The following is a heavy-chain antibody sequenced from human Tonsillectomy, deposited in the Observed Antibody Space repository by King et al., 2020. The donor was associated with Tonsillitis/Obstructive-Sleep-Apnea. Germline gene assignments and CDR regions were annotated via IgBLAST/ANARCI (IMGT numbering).Heavy chain of an antibody. CDR3: ARVFSSGSCYSNI. Sequence: RGEWGGGLGQTGGSLRLSGAASGFTFSSYSMNWVRQAPGKGLEWVSYISGSSRTIYYGDSVKGRFTISRDNAKNSLYLQMNSLRDEDTAVYYCARVFSSGSCYSNIWGQGTLVTVSS. D-gene: IGHD2-15*01. CDR1: GFTFSSYS. J-gene: IGHJ4*02. V-gene: IGHV3-48*02. CDR2: ISGSSRTI.